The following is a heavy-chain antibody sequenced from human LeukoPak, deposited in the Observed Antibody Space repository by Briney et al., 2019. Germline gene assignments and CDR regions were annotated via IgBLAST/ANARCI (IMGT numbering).Heavy chain of an antibody. V-gene: IGHV4-34*01. Sequence: PSETLSLTCAVYGGSFSGYYWSWIRQPPGKGLEWIGEINHSGSTNYNPSLKSRVTISVDTSKNQFSLKLSSVTAADTAVYYCAGRHYDFWSGYPDAFDIWGQGTMVTVSS. CDR3: AGRHYDFWSGYPDAFDI. D-gene: IGHD3-3*01. CDR2: INHSGST. J-gene: IGHJ3*02. CDR1: GGSFSGYY.